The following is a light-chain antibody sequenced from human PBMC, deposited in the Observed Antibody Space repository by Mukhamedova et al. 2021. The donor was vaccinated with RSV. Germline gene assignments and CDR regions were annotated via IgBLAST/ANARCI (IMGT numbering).Light chain of an antibody. Sequence: QQKPGQAPRLLIYGASNRATGIPDRFSGSGSGTDFTLTISRLEPEDYAVYYRQQYRSSMYTFGQGTKLEIK. J-gene: IGKJ2*01. CDR3: QQYRSSMYT. CDR2: GAS. V-gene: IGKV3-20*01.